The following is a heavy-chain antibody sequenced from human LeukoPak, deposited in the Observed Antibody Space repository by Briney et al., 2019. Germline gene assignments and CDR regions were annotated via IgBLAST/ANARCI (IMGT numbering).Heavy chain of an antibody. Sequence: PGGSLRLSCAASGFTFSRCGMQGVRRAPGKGLEWVAVISYDGSDKYYADSVKGRFTISRDNSKNTLYLEMNSLRAEDTAVYYCAKDYNYGYGYYFDYWGQGTLVTVSS. J-gene: IGHJ4*02. D-gene: IGHD3-10*01. CDR2: ISYDGSDK. CDR1: GFTFSRCG. CDR3: AKDYNYGYGYYFDY. V-gene: IGHV3-30*18.